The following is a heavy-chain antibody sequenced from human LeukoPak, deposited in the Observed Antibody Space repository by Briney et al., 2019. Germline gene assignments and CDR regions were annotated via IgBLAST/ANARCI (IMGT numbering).Heavy chain of an antibody. CDR2: INPTSGGT. Sequence: ASVKVSCKASGYTFTGYYMHWVRQAPGQGLEWMGWINPTSGGTNYAQKFQGRVTMTRDTSISTVYMELSRLRSDDTAVYYCARDAAMVLRVPDWGQGTLVTVSS. D-gene: IGHD5-18*01. J-gene: IGHJ4*02. CDR3: ARDAAMVLRVPD. V-gene: IGHV1-2*02. CDR1: GYTFTGYY.